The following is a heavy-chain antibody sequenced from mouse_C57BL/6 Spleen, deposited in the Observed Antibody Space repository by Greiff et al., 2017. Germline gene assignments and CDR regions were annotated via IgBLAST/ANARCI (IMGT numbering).Heavy chain of an antibody. CDR3: AREVYYSNYYYYAMDY. V-gene: IGHV3-6*01. CDR1: GYSITSGYY. J-gene: IGHJ4*01. CDR2: ISYDGSN. Sequence: EVHLVESGPGLVKPSQSLSLTCSVTGYSITSGYYWNWIRQFPGNKLEWMGYISYDGSNNYNPSLKNRISITRDTSKNQFFLKLNSVTTEDTATYYCAREVYYSNYYYYAMDYWGQGTSVTVSS. D-gene: IGHD2-5*01.